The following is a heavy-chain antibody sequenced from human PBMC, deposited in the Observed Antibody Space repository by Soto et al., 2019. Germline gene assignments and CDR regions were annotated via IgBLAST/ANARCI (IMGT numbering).Heavy chain of an antibody. V-gene: IGHV1-46*01. CDR1: GYIFSSYY. CDR3: AREGVYYILTGLRSYHYGLDV. Sequence: GASVKVSCKASGYIFSSYYIHWVRQAPGQGLEWMGSIIPGGGTTSYAQRFQGRVTMTRDTSTSTVYMELNSLRSEDTAVYYCAREGVYYILTGLRSYHYGLDVWGQGTTVTVSS. D-gene: IGHD3-9*01. J-gene: IGHJ6*02. CDR2: IIPGGGTT.